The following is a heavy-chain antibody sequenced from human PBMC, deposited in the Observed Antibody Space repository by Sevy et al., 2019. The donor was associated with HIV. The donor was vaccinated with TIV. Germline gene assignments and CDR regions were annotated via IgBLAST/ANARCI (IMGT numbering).Heavy chain of an antibody. CDR3: AKDQRIVGASSFDY. J-gene: IGHJ4*02. V-gene: IGHV3-23*01. Sequence: GSLRLSCVASGFTFSSFAMSWVRQAPGKGLEWVSSTNYVDSVKGRFTISRDNSKNTLYLQMTSLRAEDTAVYYCAKDQRIVGASSFDYWGQGTLVTVSS. CDR1: GFTFSSFA. D-gene: IGHD1-26*01. CDR2: ST.